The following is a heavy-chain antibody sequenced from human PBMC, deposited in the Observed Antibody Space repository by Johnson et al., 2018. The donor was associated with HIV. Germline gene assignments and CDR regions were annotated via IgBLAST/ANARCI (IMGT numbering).Heavy chain of an antibody. V-gene: IGHV3-33*08. D-gene: IGHD3-22*01. J-gene: IGHJ3*02. CDR3: ARAGRFTMIQGAFDI. Sequence: QVQLVESGGGFFQPGRSLRLSCAASRFTFSIYCISWVRQAPGKGLEWVAVTSYDASYTYCTASVQGRFTMYRDNSKNTVYLQMNSLRAEDTAVYYCARAGRFTMIQGAFDIWGQGTMVTVSS. CDR2: TSYDASYT. CDR1: RFTFSIYC.